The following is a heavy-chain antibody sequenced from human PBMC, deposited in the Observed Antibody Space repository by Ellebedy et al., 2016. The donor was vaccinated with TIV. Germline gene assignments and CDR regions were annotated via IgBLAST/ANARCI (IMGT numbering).Heavy chain of an antibody. D-gene: IGHD5-18*01. CDR3: ARGYGDYPDY. J-gene: IGHJ4*02. CDR1: GGSISSSSYY. V-gene: IGHV4-39*07. Sequence: MPGGSLRLSCTVSGGSISSSSYYWGWIRQPPGKGLEWIGEINHSGSTNYNPSLKSRVTISVDTSKNQFSLKLSSVTAADTAVYYCARGYGDYPDYWGQGTLVTVSS. CDR2: INHSGST.